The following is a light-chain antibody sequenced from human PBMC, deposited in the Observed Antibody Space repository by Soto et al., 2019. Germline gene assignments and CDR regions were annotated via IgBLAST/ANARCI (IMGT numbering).Light chain of an antibody. CDR3: QHRSNWPPLT. CDR2: DAS. J-gene: IGKJ5*01. V-gene: IGKV3-11*01. CDR1: QSVSSY. Sequence: EIVLTQSPATLSLSPGERATLSCRASQSVSSYLAWYQQKPGQAPRLLIYDASNRATGIPARFSGSGSGTDFTLTISSLEPEDFAVYYCQHRSNWPPLTVGQGTRLESK.